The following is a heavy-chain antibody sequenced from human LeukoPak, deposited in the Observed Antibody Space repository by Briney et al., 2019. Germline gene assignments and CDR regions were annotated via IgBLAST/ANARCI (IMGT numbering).Heavy chain of an antibody. Sequence: GGSLRLSCAASGFTFSSYRMNWVRQAPGKGLGWVSSISTSSSYIYYADSVKGRFTISRNNPKNSLYLQMNSLRAEDTAVYYCARNRGDPSYFDYWGQGTLVTVSS. D-gene: IGHD4-17*01. CDR3: ARNRGDPSYFDY. J-gene: IGHJ4*02. CDR1: GFTFSSYR. CDR2: ISTSSSYI. V-gene: IGHV3-21*01.